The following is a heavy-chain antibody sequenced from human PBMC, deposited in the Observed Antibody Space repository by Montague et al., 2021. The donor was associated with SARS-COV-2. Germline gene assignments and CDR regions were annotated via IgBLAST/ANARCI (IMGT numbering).Heavy chain of an antibody. J-gene: IGHJ3*02. CDR1: GGSFSGYY. CDR3: ARVTTKRTRYGSGSYRGFDAFDI. D-gene: IGHD3-10*01. V-gene: IGHV4-34*01. Sequence: SETLSLTCAVYGGSFSGYYWSWIRQPPGKGLEWIGEINHSGSTNYNPSLKSRVTISVDTSKNQFSLKLSSVTAADTAVYYCARVTTKRTRYGSGSYRGFDAFDIWGQGTMVTVSS. CDR2: INHSGST.